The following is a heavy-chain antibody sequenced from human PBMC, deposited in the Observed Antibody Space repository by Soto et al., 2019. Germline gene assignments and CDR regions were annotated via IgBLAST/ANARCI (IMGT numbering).Heavy chain of an antibody. J-gene: IGHJ4*02. D-gene: IGHD3-22*01. V-gene: IGHV1-24*01. CDR2: FDPEDGET. CDR1: GYTLTELS. CDR3: ATGDSSGYYYLHFDY. Sequence: ASVKVSCKVSGYTLTELSMHWVRQAPGKGLEWMGGFDPEDGETIYAQKFQGRVTMTEDTSTDTAYMELSSLRSEDTAVYYCATGDSSGYYYLHFDYWGQGTLVTVSS.